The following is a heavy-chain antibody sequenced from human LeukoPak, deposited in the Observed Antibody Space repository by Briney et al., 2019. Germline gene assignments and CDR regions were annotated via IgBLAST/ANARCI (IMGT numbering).Heavy chain of an antibody. D-gene: IGHD6-13*01. CDR3: ARDQSPGTDFDY. J-gene: IGHJ4*02. V-gene: IGHV1-18*04. CDR1: GYTFTGYY. CDR2: ISAYNGNT. Sequence: ASVKVSCKASGYTFTGYYMHWVRQAPGQGLEWMGWISAYNGNTNYAQKLQGRVTMTTDTSTSTAYMELRSLRSDDTAVYYCARDQSPGTDFDYWGQGTLVTVSS.